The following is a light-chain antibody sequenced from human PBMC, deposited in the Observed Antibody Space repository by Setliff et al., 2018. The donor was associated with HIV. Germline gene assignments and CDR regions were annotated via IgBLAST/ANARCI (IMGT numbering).Light chain of an antibody. J-gene: IGLJ1*01. CDR3: ASYRSPATYV. Sequence: QSVLTQPASVSGSPGQSITISCTGISSDVGGYDFVSWYQQRPGKAPKLIIFDVSERPSGVSHRFSGSKSGNTASLTISGLQTEDEADYFCASYRSPATYVFGIGTKVTVL. V-gene: IGLV2-14*03. CDR1: SSDVGGYDF. CDR2: DVS.